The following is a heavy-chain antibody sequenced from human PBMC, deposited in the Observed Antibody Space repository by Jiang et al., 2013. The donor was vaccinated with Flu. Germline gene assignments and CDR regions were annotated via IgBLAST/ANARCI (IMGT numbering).Heavy chain of an antibody. CDR3: ARGPDSREYGQLTY. CDR2: ISVYNGDT. Sequence: SGAEVKKPGASVKVSCKASGYTFTSYHVSWVRQVPGQGPEWMGWISVYNGDTTYVQKLQDRVTMATDTSTNTAYMELKSLRSDDTAVYYCARGPDSREYGQLTYWGQGTLVTVSS. J-gene: IGHJ4*02. V-gene: IGHV1-18*01. CDR1: GYTFTSYH. D-gene: IGHD4-17*01.